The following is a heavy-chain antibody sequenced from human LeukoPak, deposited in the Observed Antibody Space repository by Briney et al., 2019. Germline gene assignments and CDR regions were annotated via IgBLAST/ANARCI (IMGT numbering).Heavy chain of an antibody. CDR1: GFNFSNYW. J-gene: IGHJ4*02. V-gene: IGHV3-7*04. Sequence: GGSLRLSCAVSGFNFSNYWMTWVRQAPGKGLEWVANIQQDGSAKVYVDSVKGRFTISRDNAKNSLFLRMNSLRAEDTAVYYCARGAWIPEYWGQGALVTVSS. CDR2: IQQDGSAK. D-gene: IGHD5-18*01. CDR3: ARGAWIPEY.